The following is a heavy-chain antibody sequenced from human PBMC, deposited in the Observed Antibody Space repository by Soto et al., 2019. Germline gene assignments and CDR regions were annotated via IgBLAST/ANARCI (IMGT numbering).Heavy chain of an antibody. CDR1: VGSISSGGYY. V-gene: IGHV4-31*03. D-gene: IGHD1-1*01. CDR3: AREPSHLDGNDGGGGMDV. Sequence: QVQLQESGPGLVKPSQTLSLTCTVSVGSISSGGYYWSWIRQHPGKGLEWIGYIYYSGSTYYNPSLKSRVIISVDTSKNQFSLKLSSVTAADTAVYYCAREPSHLDGNDGGGGMDVWGQGTTVTVSS. CDR2: IYYSGST. J-gene: IGHJ6*02.